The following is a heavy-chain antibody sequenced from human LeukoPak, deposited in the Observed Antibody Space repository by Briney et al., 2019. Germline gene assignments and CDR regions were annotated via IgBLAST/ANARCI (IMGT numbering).Heavy chain of an antibody. J-gene: IGHJ5*02. CDR2: IYYSGST. V-gene: IGHV4-59*08. CDR1: GGSISSYY. Sequence: SEILSLTCTVSGGSISSYYWSWIRQPPGKGLEWIGYIYYSGSTNYNPSLKSRVTISVDTSKNQFSLKLSSVTAADMAVYYCARHTAVAGRRGWFDPWGQGTLVTVSS. CDR3: ARHTAVAGRRGWFDP. D-gene: IGHD6-19*01.